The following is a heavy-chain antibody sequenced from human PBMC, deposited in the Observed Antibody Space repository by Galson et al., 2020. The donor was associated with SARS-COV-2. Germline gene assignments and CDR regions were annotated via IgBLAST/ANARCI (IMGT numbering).Heavy chain of an antibody. Sequence: GESLKISCAASGFTFSSYEMNWVRQAPGKGLEWVSYISSGSTIFYADSVKGRFTISRDNAKNSLFLQMNSLRDEDTAVYYCARGPLSPFEYWGQGTLVTVSS. V-gene: IGHV3-48*03. CDR3: ARGPLSPFEY. CDR1: GFTFSSYE. J-gene: IGHJ4*02. CDR2: ISSGSTI.